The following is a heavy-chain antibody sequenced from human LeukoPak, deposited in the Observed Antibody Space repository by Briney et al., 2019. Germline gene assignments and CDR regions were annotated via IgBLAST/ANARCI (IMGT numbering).Heavy chain of an antibody. V-gene: IGHV4-4*07. J-gene: IGHJ4*02. CDR1: GGSISSYH. D-gene: IGHD3-22*01. CDR2: IYTSGST. Sequence: KASETLSLTCTVSGGSISSYHWSWIRQPAGKGLEWIGHIYTSGSTNYNPSLNGRVSMSVDMSRNQYSLKLSSVTAADTAVYYCARHHKGGDSSGHYYVNYFDSWGQGTLVTVSS. CDR3: ARHHKGGDSSGHYYVNYFDS.